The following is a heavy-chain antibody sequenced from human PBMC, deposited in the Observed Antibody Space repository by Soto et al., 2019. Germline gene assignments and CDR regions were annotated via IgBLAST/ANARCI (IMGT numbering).Heavy chain of an antibody. D-gene: IGHD6-13*01. J-gene: IGHJ2*01. CDR1: GASISSFN. Sequence: ETLSLTCSVSGASISSFNWNWVRQPAGKGPEWVGRLNIAGTINYNPSLKSRITMSMDTSKNQISLHLRSVTAADTAIYYCARDRGEYTSSWFWYFSHWGHGTLVTVSS. CDR3: ARDRGEYTSSWFWYFSH. V-gene: IGHV4-4*07. CDR2: LNIAGTI.